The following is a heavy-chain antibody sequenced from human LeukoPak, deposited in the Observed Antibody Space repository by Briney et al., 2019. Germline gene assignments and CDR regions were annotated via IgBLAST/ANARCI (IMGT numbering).Heavy chain of an antibody. D-gene: IGHD6-19*01. CDR1: GGSISSYY. V-gene: IGHV4-59*08. J-gene: IGHJ4*02. CDR3: ARSIAVAGEYDY. CDR2: IYYSGST. Sequence: PSETLSLTCTVSGGSISSYYWSWIRQPPGKGLEWIGYIYYSGSTNYNPSLKSRVTISVDTSKNQFSLKLSSVTAADTAVYYCARSIAVAGEYDYWGQGTLVTVSS.